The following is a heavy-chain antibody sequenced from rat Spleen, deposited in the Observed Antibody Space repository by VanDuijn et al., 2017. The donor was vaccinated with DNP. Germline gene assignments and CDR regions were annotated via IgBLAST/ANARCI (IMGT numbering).Heavy chain of an antibody. CDR3: TTRGNYGGYDY. D-gene: IGHD1-11*01. CDR2: IIYDGSRT. CDR1: GFTFSDYN. Sequence: EVQLVESGGGIVQPGRSLKLSCAASGFTFSDYNMAWVGQAPKKGLEWVASIIYDGSRTYYRDPVKGRFTSSRNNANSTLYLQLDSLRSEDSATYYCTTRGNYGGYDYWGQVVMVTVSS. J-gene: IGHJ2*01. V-gene: IGHV5S10*01.